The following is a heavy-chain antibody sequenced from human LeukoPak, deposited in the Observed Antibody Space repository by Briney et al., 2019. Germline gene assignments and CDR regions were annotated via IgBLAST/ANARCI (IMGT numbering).Heavy chain of an antibody. CDR3: AREVYYYGSGSYYKSDYFDY. CDR1: GGSISSYY. CDR2: IYYSGST. V-gene: IGHV4-59*12. J-gene: IGHJ4*02. D-gene: IGHD3-10*01. Sequence: PSETLSLTCTVSGGSISSYYWSWIRQPPGKGLEWIGYIYYSGSTNYNPSLKSRVTISVDTSKNQFSLKLSSVTAADTAVYYCAREVYYYGSGSYYKSDYFDYWGQGTLVTVSS.